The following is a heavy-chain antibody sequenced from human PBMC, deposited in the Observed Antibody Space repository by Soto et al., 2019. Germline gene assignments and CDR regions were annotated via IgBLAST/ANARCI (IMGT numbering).Heavy chain of an antibody. J-gene: IGHJ4*02. CDR1: GGSISSSIYY. V-gene: IGHV4-39*01. Sequence: QLQLQESGPGLVKPSETLSLTCTVSGGSISSSIYYCVWIRQPPGQGLEWIGSISYGGSTYYNQSIKSRVTISVDTSKDQFSLKLSSVTAADTAVYYCASPGNYGSGSYLYYLDYWGQGTLVTVSS. CDR2: ISYGGST. D-gene: IGHD3-10*01. CDR3: ASPGNYGSGSYLYYLDY.